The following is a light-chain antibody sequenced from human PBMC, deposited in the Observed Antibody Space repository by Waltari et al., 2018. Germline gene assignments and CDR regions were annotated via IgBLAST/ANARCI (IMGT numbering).Light chain of an antibody. CDR2: QDS. V-gene: IGLV3-1*01. CDR1: KLGDKY. CDR3: QAWDSSTVV. J-gene: IGLJ2*01. Sequence: SYELTQPPSVSVSPGQTASITCSGDKLGDKYACWYQQKPGHAPVRVIYQDSKRPSGIPGRFSGSNSGNTATLTISGTQAMDEADYYCQAWDSSTVVFGGGTKLTVL.